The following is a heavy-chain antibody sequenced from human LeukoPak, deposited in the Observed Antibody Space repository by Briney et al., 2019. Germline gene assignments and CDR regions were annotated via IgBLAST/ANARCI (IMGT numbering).Heavy chain of an antibody. CDR2: ITSSSTI. J-gene: IGHJ4*02. V-gene: IGHV3-48*01. D-gene: IGHD1-1*01. CDR3: VRDLDSVAFF. CDR1: GFTFSSYS. Sequence: SGGSLRLSCAASGFTFSSYSMNWVRQAPGKGLEWVSYITSSSTIYYADSVKGRFTISRDNAKNSLYLQMNSLRAEDTAVYYCVRDLDSVAFFWGQGTLVTVSS.